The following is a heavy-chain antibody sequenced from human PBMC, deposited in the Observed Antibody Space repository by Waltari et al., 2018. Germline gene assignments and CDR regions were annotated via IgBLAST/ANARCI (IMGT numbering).Heavy chain of an antibody. Sequence: EVQLLESGGGLVQPGGSLRLSCAASGFTFSSYAMSWVRQAPGKGLERVSVIYSGGSSTYYADSVKGRFTISRDNSKNTLYLQMNSLRAEDTAVYYCAKAGGGVVVAATKLHYMDVWGKGTTVTVSS. CDR3: AKAGGGVVVAATKLHYMDV. V-gene: IGHV3-23*03. D-gene: IGHD2-15*01. CDR1: GFTFSSYA. CDR2: IYSGGSST. J-gene: IGHJ6*03.